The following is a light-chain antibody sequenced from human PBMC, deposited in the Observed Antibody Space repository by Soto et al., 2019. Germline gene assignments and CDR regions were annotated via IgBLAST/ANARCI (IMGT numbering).Light chain of an antibody. Sequence: QSALTQPASVSGSPGQSITISCTGTSSDVGGYNYVSWYQQHPGKAPKLMIYDVSNRPSGVSNRFSGSKSGNTASLTISGLQAEDEADYYCSSYTTSSTYVFGIGPKVTVL. V-gene: IGLV2-14*01. J-gene: IGLJ1*01. CDR3: SSYTTSSTYV. CDR2: DVS. CDR1: SSDVGGYNY.